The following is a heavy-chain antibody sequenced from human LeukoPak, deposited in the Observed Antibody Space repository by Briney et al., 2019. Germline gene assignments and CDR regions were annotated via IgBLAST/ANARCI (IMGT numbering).Heavy chain of an antibody. CDR1: GFTFSSHW. Sequence: GGSLRLSCAASGFTFSSHWMHWVRQAPGKGLVWVSRISSDESSTSYADSVKGRFTISRDNAKNTLYLQMNSLRAEDTAVYYCARGGGAITAIDYWGQGTLVTVSS. J-gene: IGHJ4*02. D-gene: IGHD1-20*01. CDR2: ISSDESST. CDR3: ARGGGAITAIDY. V-gene: IGHV3-74*01.